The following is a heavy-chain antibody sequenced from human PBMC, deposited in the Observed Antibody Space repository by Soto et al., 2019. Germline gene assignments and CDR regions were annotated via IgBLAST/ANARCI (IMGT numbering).Heavy chain of an antibody. CDR1: GGSISSGGYY. Sequence: ASETLSLSCTVCGGSISSGGYYWSWIRQHPGKGLEWIGDINYSGSTYYNPSLKSRVTISVDTSKNQFSLKLSSVTAADTAVYYCARPHYGDYRRLINDAFDIWGQGTMVTVSS. V-gene: IGHV4-31*03. D-gene: IGHD4-17*01. CDR2: INYSGST. CDR3: ARPHYGDYRRLINDAFDI. J-gene: IGHJ3*02.